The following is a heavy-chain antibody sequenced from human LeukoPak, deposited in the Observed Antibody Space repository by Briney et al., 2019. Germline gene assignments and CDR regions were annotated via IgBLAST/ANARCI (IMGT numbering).Heavy chain of an antibody. CDR2: IYYSGST. Sequence: PSETLSLTCIVSGGSISSYYWSWIRQPPGKGLEWIGYIYYSGSTNYNPSLKSRVTISVDTSKNQFSLKMNSVTAADPAVYYCARRTVAGLLDYWGQGTLVTVSS. J-gene: IGHJ4*02. D-gene: IGHD6-19*01. V-gene: IGHV4-59*08. CDR1: GGSISSYY. CDR3: ARRTVAGLLDY.